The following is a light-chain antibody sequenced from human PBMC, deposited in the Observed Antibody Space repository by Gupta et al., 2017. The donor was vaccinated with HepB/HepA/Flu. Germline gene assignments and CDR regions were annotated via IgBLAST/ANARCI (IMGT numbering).Light chain of an antibody. CDR2: GAS. Sequence: EIVLTQSPGTLSLSPGERATLSCRASQSVRNNYLAWYQQKPGQAPRLLIYGASSRATGIPDRFSGGESGTYFTLTINSLEPEDFAVYYCQQYGSIPYSFGQGTKLE. CDR1: QSVRNNY. V-gene: IGKV3-20*01. J-gene: IGKJ2*01. CDR3: QQYGSIPYS.